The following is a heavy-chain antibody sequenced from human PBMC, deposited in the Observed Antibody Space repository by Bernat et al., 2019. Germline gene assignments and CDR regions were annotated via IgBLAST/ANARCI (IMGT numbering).Heavy chain of an antibody. J-gene: IGHJ6*02. Sequence: QVQLVESGGGVVQPGRSLRLSCAASGFTFSSYGMHWVHQAPGKGLEWVAVIWYDGSDKYYADSVKGRFTISRDNSKNTLYLQMNSLRAEDTAVYYCARDGETYGSGSRPYYYYYGMDVWGQGTTVTVSS. CDR1: GFTFSSYG. D-gene: IGHD3-10*01. CDR3: ARDGETYGSGSRPYYYYYGMDV. CDR2: IWYDGSDK. V-gene: IGHV3-33*01.